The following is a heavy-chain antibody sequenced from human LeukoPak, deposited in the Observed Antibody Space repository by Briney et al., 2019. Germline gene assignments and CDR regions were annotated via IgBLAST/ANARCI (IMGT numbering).Heavy chain of an antibody. CDR3: AKGYTYGMT. CDR2: ISSTGTAM. CDR1: GFTFSDFY. J-gene: IGHJ1*01. D-gene: IGHD5-18*01. Sequence: SGGSLRLSCAASGFTFSDFYMSWLRQTPGKGLEWVSYISSTGTAMDYADSVKGRFTISRDNTKDSLFLQMNNLGVEDTAVYYCAKGYTYGMTWGQGTLVTVSS. V-gene: IGHV3-11*01.